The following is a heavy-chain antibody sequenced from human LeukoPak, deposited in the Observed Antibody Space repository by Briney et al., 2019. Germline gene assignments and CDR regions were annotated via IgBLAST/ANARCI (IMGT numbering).Heavy chain of an antibody. Sequence: SETLSLTCTVSGGSISGYYWSWIRQPPGKGLEWIGEINHSGSTNYNPSLKSRVTISVDTSKNQFSLKLSSVTAADTAVYYCARGWGYDFWSGYSSWVYWGQGTLVTVSS. CDR3: ARGWGYDFWSGYSSWVY. V-gene: IGHV4-34*01. CDR2: INHSGST. CDR1: GGSISGYY. J-gene: IGHJ4*02. D-gene: IGHD3-3*01.